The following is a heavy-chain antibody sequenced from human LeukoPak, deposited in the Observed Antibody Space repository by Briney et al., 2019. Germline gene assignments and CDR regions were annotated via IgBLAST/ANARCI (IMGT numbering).Heavy chain of an antibody. D-gene: IGHD2-8*01. CDR3: AKGLMGYATDATGAFDI. V-gene: IGHV3-30*02. CDR1: GFTFSSYG. CDR2: IRYDGSNK. J-gene: IGHJ3*02. Sequence: GGSLRLSCAASGFTFSSYGMHWVRQAPGKGLEWVAFIRYDGSNKYYADCVRGRFPIPRDNPKHTLYLQMNSLRAEDTAVYYCAKGLMGYATDATGAFDIWGQGTMVTVSS.